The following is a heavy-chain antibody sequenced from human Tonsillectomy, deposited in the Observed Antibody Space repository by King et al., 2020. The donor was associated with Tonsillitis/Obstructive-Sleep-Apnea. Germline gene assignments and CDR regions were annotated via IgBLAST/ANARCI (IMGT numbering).Heavy chain of an antibody. CDR3: TTDLWDTDWYFDL. CDR1: GFIFSNAW. D-gene: IGHD5-18*01. CDR2: IKSKTDGGTT. J-gene: IGHJ2*01. Sequence: VQLVESGGGLVKPGGSLRLSCAASGFIFSNAWMSWVRQAPGKGLEWVGRIKSKTDGGTTDYAAPVKGRFTISRDDSKTTLYLQMNSLKTEDTAVYYCTTDLWDTDWYFDLWGRGTLVTVSS. V-gene: IGHV3-15*01.